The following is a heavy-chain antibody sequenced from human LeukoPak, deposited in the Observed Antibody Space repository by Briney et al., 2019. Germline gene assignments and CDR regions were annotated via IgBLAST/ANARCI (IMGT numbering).Heavy chain of an antibody. Sequence: TGGSLRLSCAASGFSFSSYWMSWVRQAPGKGLEWVANIKQDGSEKYYVDSVKGRFTISRDNAKNSLYLQMNSLRAEDTAVYYCARPLFNWGYDAFDIWGQGTMVTVSS. CDR2: IKQDGSEK. D-gene: IGHD7-27*01. J-gene: IGHJ3*02. CDR1: GFSFSSYW. V-gene: IGHV3-7*05. CDR3: ARPLFNWGYDAFDI.